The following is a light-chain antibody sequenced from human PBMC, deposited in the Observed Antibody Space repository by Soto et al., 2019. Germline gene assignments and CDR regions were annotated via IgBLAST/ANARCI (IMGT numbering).Light chain of an antibody. V-gene: IGKV3-20*01. CDR2: GAS. CDR3: QQYGSSPPGLT. Sequence: EIVLTQSPGTLSLSPGERATLSSRASQSVSSSYLAWYQQKPGQAPRLLIYGASSRATGIPDRFSGSGSGTDFTLTISRLEPEDFAVYYCQQYGSSPPGLTFGGGTKVDIK. CDR1: QSVSSSY. J-gene: IGKJ4*01.